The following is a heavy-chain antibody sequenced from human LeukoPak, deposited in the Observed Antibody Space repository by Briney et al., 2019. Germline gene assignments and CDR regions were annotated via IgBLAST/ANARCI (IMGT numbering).Heavy chain of an antibody. CDR2: IYPGDSDT. Sequence: GESLKISCKGSGYSFTSYWIGWVRQMPGKGLEWMGIIYPGDSDTRYSPSFQGRVTISADKSISTAYLQWSSLKASDTAMYYCARLPSSSWYYYYYMDVWGKGTTVTVSS. V-gene: IGHV5-51*01. CDR3: ARLPSSSWYYYYYMDV. J-gene: IGHJ6*03. D-gene: IGHD6-13*01. CDR1: GYSFTSYW.